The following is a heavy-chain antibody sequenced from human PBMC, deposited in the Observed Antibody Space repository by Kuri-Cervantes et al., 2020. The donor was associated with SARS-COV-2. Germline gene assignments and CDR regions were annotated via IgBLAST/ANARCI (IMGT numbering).Heavy chain of an antibody. V-gene: IGHV1-2*04. Sequence: ASVKVSCKASGYTLTGYYMHWVRQAPGQGLEWMGWINPNSGGTNYAQKFQGWVTMTRDTSISTVYMELSRLRSDDTAVYYCAREGGDIVMVASDYWGQGTLVWGQGTLVTVSS. CDR2: INPNSGGT. D-gene: IGHD5-18*01. CDR3: AREGGDIVMVASDYWGQGTLV. J-gene: IGHJ4*02. CDR1: GYTLTGYY.